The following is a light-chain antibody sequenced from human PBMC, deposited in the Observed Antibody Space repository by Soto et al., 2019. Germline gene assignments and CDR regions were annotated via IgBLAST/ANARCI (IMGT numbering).Light chain of an antibody. Sequence: QSVLTQPPSASGSPGQSVTISCTGTSSDVGTYKYVSWYQQHPGKAPKLMIYVVTKRPSGVPDRFSGSKSGNTASLTVSGLQAEDEADYYCSSYAGSNNFVFGTGTKVTVL. CDR3: SSYAGSNNFV. CDR2: VVT. V-gene: IGLV2-8*01. J-gene: IGLJ1*01. CDR1: SSDVGTYKY.